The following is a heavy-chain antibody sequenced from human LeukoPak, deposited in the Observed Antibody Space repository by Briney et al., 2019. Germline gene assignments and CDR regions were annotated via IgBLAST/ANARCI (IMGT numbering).Heavy chain of an antibody. V-gene: IGHV4-61*01. D-gene: IGHD3-10*01. Sequence: SETLSLTCTVSGGSISSSSYYWGWIRQPPGKGLEGIGYIYYSGSTNYNPSLKSRVTISVDTSKNQFSLKLSSVTAADTALYYCARDSAITMPAFDPWGQGTLVTVSS. CDR3: ARDSAITMPAFDP. CDR1: GGSISSSSYY. J-gene: IGHJ5*02. CDR2: IYYSGST.